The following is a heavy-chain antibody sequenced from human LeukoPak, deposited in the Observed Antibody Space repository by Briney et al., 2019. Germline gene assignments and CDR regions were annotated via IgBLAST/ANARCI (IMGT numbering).Heavy chain of an antibody. CDR2: ISVSGNT. Sequence: GGSLRLSCAASGFTLSSYAMSWVRQGPGKGLEWVSAISVSGNTYHADSVKGRFTISRDSSKNTLYLQMNSLRAGDAAVYYCAKVGGSLPHFDYWGQGTLVTVSS. D-gene: IGHD1-26*01. CDR1: GFTLSSYA. CDR3: AKVGGSLPHFDY. J-gene: IGHJ4*02. V-gene: IGHV3-23*01.